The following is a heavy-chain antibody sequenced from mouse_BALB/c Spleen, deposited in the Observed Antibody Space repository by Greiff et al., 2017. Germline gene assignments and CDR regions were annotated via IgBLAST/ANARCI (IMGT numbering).Heavy chain of an antibody. CDR3: ARSDYYGSSYWFAY. J-gene: IGHJ3*01. Sequence: VQLQQSGPELVRPGASVKMSCKASGYTFTSYWMHWVKQRPGQGLEWIGMIDPSNSETRLNQKFKDKATLNVDKSSNTAYMQLSSLTSEDSAVYFCARSDYYGSSYWFAYWGQGTLVTVSA. D-gene: IGHD1-1*01. V-gene: IGHV1S127*01. CDR2: IDPSNSET. CDR1: GYTFTSYW.